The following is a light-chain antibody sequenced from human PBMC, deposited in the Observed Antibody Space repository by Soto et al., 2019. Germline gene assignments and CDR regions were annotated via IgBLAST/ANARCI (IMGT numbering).Light chain of an antibody. Sequence: QPVLTQPPSVSGAPGQRVTISCTGSSSNIGAGYDVHWYQQVPGTAPKLLIYGNNNRPSGVPDRFSGSKSGTSASLAITGLQAEDEADYYCQSYDSSLSVYVFGSGTKLTVL. V-gene: IGLV1-40*01. CDR3: QSYDSSLSVYV. J-gene: IGLJ1*01. CDR1: SSNIGAGYD. CDR2: GNN.